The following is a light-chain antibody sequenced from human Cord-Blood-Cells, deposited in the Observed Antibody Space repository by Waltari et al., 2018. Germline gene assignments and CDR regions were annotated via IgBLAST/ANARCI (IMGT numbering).Light chain of an antibody. J-gene: IGLJ3*02. CDR2: GNR. CDR1: SSNIGAGYD. Sequence: QSVLTQPPSVSGAPGQRVTISCTGSSSNIGAGYDVHWYQQRPGTAPKLLIYGNRNRPPGVPDRFSGSKSGTSASLAITGLQAEDEADYYCQSYDSSLSGWVFGGGTKLTVL. V-gene: IGLV1-40*01. CDR3: QSYDSSLSGWV.